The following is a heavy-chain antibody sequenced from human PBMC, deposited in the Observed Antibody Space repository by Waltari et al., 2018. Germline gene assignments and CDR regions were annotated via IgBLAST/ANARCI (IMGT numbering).Heavy chain of an antibody. V-gene: IGHV3-33*05. CDR2: ILYDGDSK. Sequence: QVQLVESGGGVVQPGRSLRLSCAASGFTFSTYGMHWVRQAPVKGREWVVVILYDGDSKSHADSVKGGCTISRDNSKNALYLEMNSLRAEDTAVYYCAREPNTSRHGMDVWGQGTTVTVSS. D-gene: IGHD7-27*01. CDR1: GFTFSTYG. J-gene: IGHJ6*02. CDR3: AREPNTSRHGMDV.